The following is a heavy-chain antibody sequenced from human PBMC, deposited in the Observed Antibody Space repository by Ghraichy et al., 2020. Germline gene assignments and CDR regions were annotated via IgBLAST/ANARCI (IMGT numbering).Heavy chain of an antibody. V-gene: IGHV3-74*01. CDR2: INSEGSST. D-gene: IGHD3-22*01. CDR3: AKTYYYDSSAYNNYFDY. Sequence: GGSLRLSCAASGFTFSSCWMHWVRQAPGKGLVWVSRINSEGSSTTYADSVKGRFTISRDNAKNTLYLDMNSLRAEDTAVYYCAKTYYYDSSAYNNYFDYWGQGTLVTVSS. CDR1: GFTFSSCW. J-gene: IGHJ4*02.